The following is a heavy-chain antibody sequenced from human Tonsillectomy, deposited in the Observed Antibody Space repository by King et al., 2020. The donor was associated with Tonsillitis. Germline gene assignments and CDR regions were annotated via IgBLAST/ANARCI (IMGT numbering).Heavy chain of an antibody. CDR3: AKGRHYGGNSHYFDY. J-gene: IGHJ4*02. Sequence: EVQLVESGGGLVQPGGSLRLSCAASGFTFPNYAMSWVRQAPGKGLEWVSAVSGGGGGPYYADSVKGRFTTSRDNSKNTLYLQMNGLRAEDTAVYYCAKGRHYGGNSHYFDYWGQGTLVTVSS. CDR2: VSGGGGGP. V-gene: IGHV3-23*04. D-gene: IGHD4-23*01. CDR1: GFTFPNYA.